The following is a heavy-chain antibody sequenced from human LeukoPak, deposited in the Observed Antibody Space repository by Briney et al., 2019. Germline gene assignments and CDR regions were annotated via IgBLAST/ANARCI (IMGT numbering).Heavy chain of an antibody. Sequence: ASVEVSCKASGYTYTTDGISWVRQAPGQGLEWMGWIDTYSGKTNYAQKFQGRVTMTSDTSTSIAYMELRSLRSDDTAVYYCARDRGIAEADSFDPWGQGTLVTVSS. D-gene: IGHD6-13*01. CDR2: IDTYSGKT. CDR3: ARDRGIAEADSFDP. CDR1: GYTYTTDG. J-gene: IGHJ5*02. V-gene: IGHV1-18*01.